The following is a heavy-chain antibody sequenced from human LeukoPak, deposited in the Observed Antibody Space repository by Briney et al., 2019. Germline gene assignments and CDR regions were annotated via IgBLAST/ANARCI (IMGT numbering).Heavy chain of an antibody. V-gene: IGHV3-30*04. CDR1: GFTFSSYA. D-gene: IGHD4-23*01. Sequence: PGGSLRLSCAASGFTFSSYAMHWVRQAPGKGLEWVAVISYDGSNKYWADSVKGRFTISRDNSKNTLYLQMNSLRAEDTAVYYCAISGNGDYFDYWGQGTLVTVSS. CDR2: ISYDGSNK. J-gene: IGHJ4*02. CDR3: AISGNGDYFDY.